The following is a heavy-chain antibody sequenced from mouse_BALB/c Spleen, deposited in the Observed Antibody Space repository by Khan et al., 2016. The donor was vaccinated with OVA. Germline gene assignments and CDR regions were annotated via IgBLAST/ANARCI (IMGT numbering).Heavy chain of an antibody. CDR2: INTNTGEP. Sequence: QIQLVQSGPELKKPGETVKISCKASGYTFTNYGMNWVKQAPGKGLKWMGWINTNTGEPTYAEEFKGRFAFSLETSASTAYLQLNNLKNEDTATYFCARGNYYGSNSGFAYWGQGTLVTVSA. D-gene: IGHD1-1*01. V-gene: IGHV9-3*02. CDR1: GYTFTNYG. J-gene: IGHJ3*01. CDR3: ARGNYYGSNSGFAY.